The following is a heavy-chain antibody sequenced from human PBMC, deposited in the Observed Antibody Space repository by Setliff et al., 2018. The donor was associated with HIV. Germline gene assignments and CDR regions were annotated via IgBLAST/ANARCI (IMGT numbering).Heavy chain of an antibody. D-gene: IGHD1-26*01. CDR3: ASGSHGKGAKDY. J-gene: IGHJ4*02. V-gene: IGHV1-69*13. CDR1: GGGVSNHV. CDR2: IIPLFGTA. Sequence: SVKVSCKASGGGVSNHVISWVRQAPGRGLEWMGGIIPLFGTADYAQKFKGRVTITADESTRAAYLELSSLISEDTAVYYCASGSHGKGAKDYWGLGTLVTVSS.